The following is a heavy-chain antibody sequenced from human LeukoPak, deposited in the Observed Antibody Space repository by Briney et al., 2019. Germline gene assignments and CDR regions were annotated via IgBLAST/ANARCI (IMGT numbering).Heavy chain of an antibody. J-gene: IGHJ4*02. CDR3: AREPGGVGVTMAVNHY. CDR1: GYTFTDYH. V-gene: IGHV1-2*02. CDR2: VHPNSGGT. D-gene: IGHD6-19*01. Sequence: ASVKVSCKASGYTFTDYHIHWVRQAPGQGLEWMGWVHPNSGGTDYAQNFQGRVTMTRDTSISTAYMELSRLRSDDTAVYYCAREPGGVGVTMAVNHYWGQGTLVTVSS.